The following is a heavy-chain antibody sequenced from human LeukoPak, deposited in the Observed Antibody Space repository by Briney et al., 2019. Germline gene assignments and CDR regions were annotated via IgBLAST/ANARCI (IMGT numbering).Heavy chain of an antibody. CDR2: INQDGSAK. CDR1: GFTVSSNY. CDR3: ARAYSSGWYGYYFDY. D-gene: IGHD6-19*01. V-gene: IGHV3-7*04. J-gene: IGHJ4*02. Sequence: GGSLRLSCAASGFTVSSNYMSWVRQAPGKGLEWVANINQDGSAKYYVDSVKGRFTISRDNAKNSLYLQMNSLRAEDTAVYYCARAYSSGWYGYYFDYWGQGTLVTVSS.